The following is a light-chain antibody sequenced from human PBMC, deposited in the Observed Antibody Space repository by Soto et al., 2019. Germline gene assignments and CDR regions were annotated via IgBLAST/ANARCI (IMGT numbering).Light chain of an antibody. CDR1: SSDVGGYNY. CDR3: SSYTSSSIVV. J-gene: IGLJ2*01. V-gene: IGLV2-14*01. CDR2: DVS. Sequence: QSALTQPASVSGSPGQSITISCTVTSSDVGGYNYVSWYQQHPVKAPKLMIYDVSNRPSGVSNRFSGSKSGNTASLTISGLQAEDEADYYCSSYTSSSIVVFGGGTKLTVL.